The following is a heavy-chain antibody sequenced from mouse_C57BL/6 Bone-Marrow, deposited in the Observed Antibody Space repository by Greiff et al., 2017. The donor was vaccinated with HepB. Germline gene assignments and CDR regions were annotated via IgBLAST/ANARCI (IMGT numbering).Heavy chain of an antibody. CDR1: GFTFSDYG. CDR2: ISSGSSTI. J-gene: IGHJ2*01. V-gene: IGHV5-17*01. CDR3: ARLSYSTLDY. D-gene: IGHD2-5*01. Sequence: EVQRVESGGGLVKPGGSLKLSCAASGFTFSDYGMHWVRQAPEKGLEWVANISSGSSTIYYADTVKGRFTISRDNAKNTLFLQMTSLRSEDTAMYYCARLSYSTLDYWGQGTTLTVSS.